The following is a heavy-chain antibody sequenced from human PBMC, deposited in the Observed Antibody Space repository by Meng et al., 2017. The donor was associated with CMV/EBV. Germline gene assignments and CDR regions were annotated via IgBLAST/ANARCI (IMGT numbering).Heavy chain of an antibody. Sequence: GESLKISCVAFDFTVSTYYMSWVRQAPGKGLEWVSIIYSGGTTYYADSVKGRITISRDNSQNTVYLQMNSLKAEDTAVYYCATWPYSSSYYYYGMDVWGQGTTVTVSS. CDR1: DFTVSTYY. J-gene: IGHJ6*02. CDR3: ATWPYSSSYYYYGMDV. CDR2: IYSGGTT. D-gene: IGHD6-6*01. V-gene: IGHV3-53*01.